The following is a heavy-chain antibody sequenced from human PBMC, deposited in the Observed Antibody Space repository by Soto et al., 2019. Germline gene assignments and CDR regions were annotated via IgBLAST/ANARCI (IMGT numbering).Heavy chain of an antibody. CDR2: IYYSGST. V-gene: IGHV4-59*01. Sequence: SETLSLTCTVSGGSISSYYWSWIRQPPGKGLEWIGYIYYSGSTNYNPSLKSRVTISVDPSKNQFSLKLSSVTAAYTAVYYCARYSGCDYPLYYYGMDVWGQGTTVTVSS. CDR1: GGSISSYY. CDR3: ARYSGCDYPLYYYGMDV. J-gene: IGHJ6*02. D-gene: IGHD5-12*01.